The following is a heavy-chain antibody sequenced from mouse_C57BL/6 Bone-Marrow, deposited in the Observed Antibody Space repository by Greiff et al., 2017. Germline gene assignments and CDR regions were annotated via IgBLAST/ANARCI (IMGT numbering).Heavy chain of an antibody. CDR2: IYPRSGNT. CDR1: GYTFTSYG. Sequence: VHLMESGAELARPGASVKLSCKASGYTFTSYGISWVKQRTGQGLEWIGEIYPRSGNTYYNEKFKGKATLTADKSSSTAYMELSSLTSEDSAVYFCARGTTVVAYYFDYWGQGTTLTVSS. D-gene: IGHD1-1*01. J-gene: IGHJ2*01. V-gene: IGHV1-81*01. CDR3: ARGTTVVAYYFDY.